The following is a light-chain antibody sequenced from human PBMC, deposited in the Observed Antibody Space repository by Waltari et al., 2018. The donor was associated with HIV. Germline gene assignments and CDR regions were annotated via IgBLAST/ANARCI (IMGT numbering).Light chain of an antibody. CDR3: GTWDSSLSAVV. CDR1: HSNIGNNY. V-gene: IGLV1-51*01. J-gene: IGLJ2*01. CDR2: DNN. Sequence: QSVLTQPPSVSAAPGQKVTISCSGSHSNIGNNYVSWYQQLPGTAPKLLISDNNKRPSGIPDRFSGSKSGTSATLGITGLQTGDEADYYCGTWDSSLSAVVFGGGTKLTVL.